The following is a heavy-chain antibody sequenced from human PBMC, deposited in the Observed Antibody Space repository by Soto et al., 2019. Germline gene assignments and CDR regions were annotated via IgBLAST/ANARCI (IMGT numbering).Heavy chain of an antibody. J-gene: IGHJ2*01. D-gene: IGHD5-18*01. CDR2: ISYDGNSK. CDR3: ARAVDSAMAVHWFFAL. CDR1: GFAFSSYA. Sequence: QVQLVESGGNMVQPGGSLRLSCAASGFAFSSYAMHWVRQAPGKGLEWLAVISYDGNSKYYAESVKGRFTFSRDNSKNTLYLQMDSLKVEITALNYWARAVDSAMAVHWFFALWGRGTLVTVSS. V-gene: IGHV3-30*04.